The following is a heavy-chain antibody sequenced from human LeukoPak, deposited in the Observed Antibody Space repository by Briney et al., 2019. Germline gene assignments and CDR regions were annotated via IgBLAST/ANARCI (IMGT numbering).Heavy chain of an antibody. V-gene: IGHV1-2*02. D-gene: IGHD2-2*01. CDR1: GYTFTSYG. CDR2: INPNSGGT. J-gene: IGHJ4*02. Sequence: GASVKVSCKASGYTFTSYGISWVRQAPGQGLEWMGWINPNSGGTNYAQKFQGRVTMTRDTSISTAYMELSRLRSDDTAVYYCAGTLGYCSSTSCPGDYWGQGTLVTVSS. CDR3: AGTLGYCSSTSCPGDY.